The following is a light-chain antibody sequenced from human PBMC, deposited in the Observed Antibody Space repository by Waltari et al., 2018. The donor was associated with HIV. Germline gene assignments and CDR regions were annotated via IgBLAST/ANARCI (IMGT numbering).Light chain of an antibody. Sequence: DIQMTQSPSTLSASLGDRVTITCRASQSISTWLAWYQRKPGQAPKLLIYRASTLQKGVPSRFSGTGSGTEFTLTITNLQPDDFATYYCQQYSSYLTFGPGTKLEIK. CDR2: RAS. V-gene: IGKV1-5*03. J-gene: IGKJ2*01. CDR3: QQYSSYLT. CDR1: QSISTW.